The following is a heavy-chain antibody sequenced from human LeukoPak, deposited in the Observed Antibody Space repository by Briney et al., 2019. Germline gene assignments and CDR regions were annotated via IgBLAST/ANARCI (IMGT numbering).Heavy chain of an antibody. J-gene: IGHJ4*02. CDR1: GFTFSSSA. CDR2: ISSSSSYI. D-gene: IGHD3-22*01. Sequence: PGGSLRLSCAASGFTFSSSAMSWVRQAPGKGLEWVSSISSSSSYIYYADSVKGRFTISRDNAKNSLYLQMNSLRAEDTAVYYCARAPYYYDSSGYQSIDYWGQGTLVTVSS. CDR3: ARAPYYYDSSGYQSIDY. V-gene: IGHV3-21*01.